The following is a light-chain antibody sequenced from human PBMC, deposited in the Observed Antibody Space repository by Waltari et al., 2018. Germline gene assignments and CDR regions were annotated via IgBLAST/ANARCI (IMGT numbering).Light chain of an antibody. Sequence: DIQMTQSPSTLSASVGDRATITCRASQCISSGVAWYQQKPGNAPKLLIYKASSLESGVPSRFSGSGSGTEFTLTISSLQPDDFATYYCQQYKTFPPWTFGQGTKVEIK. V-gene: IGKV1-5*03. J-gene: IGKJ1*01. CDR1: QCISSG. CDR3: QQYKTFPPWT. CDR2: KAS.